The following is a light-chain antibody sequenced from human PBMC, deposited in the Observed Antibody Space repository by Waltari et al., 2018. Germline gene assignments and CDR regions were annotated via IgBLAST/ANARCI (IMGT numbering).Light chain of an antibody. V-gene: IGKV1-33*01. Sequence: QMTQSPSYLSASIGDRVTLTCQASQDITNYLNWYQQKPGKAPNLLIYATSNLESGVPSRFSGSGSGTLFTFTISSLQPEDIATYYCQQYDSLPLTFGPGTTVDV. CDR3: QQYDSLPLT. J-gene: IGKJ3*01. CDR2: ATS. CDR1: QDITNY.